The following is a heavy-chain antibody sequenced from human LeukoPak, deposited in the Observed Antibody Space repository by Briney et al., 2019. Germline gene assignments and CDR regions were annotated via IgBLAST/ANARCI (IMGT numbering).Heavy chain of an antibody. CDR1: GGSFSGYY. D-gene: IGHD5-12*01. J-gene: IGHJ4*02. CDR3: ASVKYVDIVATTRHIAVAGIGYYFDY. CDR2: INHSGST. Sequence: SETLSLTCAVYGGSFSGYYWSWIRQPPGKGLEWIGEINHSGSTNYNPSLKSRVTISVDTSKNQFSLKLSSVTAADTAVYYCASVKYVDIVATTRHIAVAGIGYYFDYWGQGTLVTVSS. V-gene: IGHV4-34*01.